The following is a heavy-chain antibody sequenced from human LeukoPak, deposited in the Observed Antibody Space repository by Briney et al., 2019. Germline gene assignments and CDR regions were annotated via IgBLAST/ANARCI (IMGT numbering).Heavy chain of an antibody. J-gene: IGHJ3*02. CDR2: IETDGCST. V-gene: IGHV3-74*01. CDR1: GFTFSTCW. CDR3: VRLTAITSVLVVGDVLDI. D-gene: IGHD2-21*02. Sequence: GGSLRLSCAASGFTFSTCWMHWVRQAPGKGLMWVSHIETDGCSTIYADSVEGRFTISRDNAKNTLYLQMNSLRAEDTAVYYCVRLTAITSVLVVGDVLDIWGQGTMVTVSS.